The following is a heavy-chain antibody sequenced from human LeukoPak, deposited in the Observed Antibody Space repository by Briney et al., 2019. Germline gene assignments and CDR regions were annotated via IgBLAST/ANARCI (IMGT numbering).Heavy chain of an antibody. Sequence: GGSLRLSCAASGFTFSSFGMHWVRQRPGKGLGWVAFIRYDGSTKYYADSVKGRFTISRDNAKNTVYLQMSSLRPEDTALYHCAKKRRIATDSSDAFDSWGQGTLVTVSS. V-gene: IGHV3-30*02. CDR1: GFTFSSFG. CDR3: AKKRRIATDSSDAFDS. CDR2: IRYDGSTK. D-gene: IGHD3-22*01. J-gene: IGHJ4*02.